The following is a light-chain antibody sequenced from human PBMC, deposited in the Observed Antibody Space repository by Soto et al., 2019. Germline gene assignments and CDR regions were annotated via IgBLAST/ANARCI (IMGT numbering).Light chain of an antibody. CDR1: QSVSSSY. J-gene: IGKJ1*01. CDR3: QQYGSSPT. CDR2: GAS. V-gene: IGKV3-20*01. Sequence: EIVLTQSPGTLSLSPGERATLSCRASQSVSSSYLAWYQQKPGQAPRLLIYGASSRATGIPDRFSGSGSGTDFTLTISRPEPEDLSVYYCQQYGSSPTFGQGTKVETK.